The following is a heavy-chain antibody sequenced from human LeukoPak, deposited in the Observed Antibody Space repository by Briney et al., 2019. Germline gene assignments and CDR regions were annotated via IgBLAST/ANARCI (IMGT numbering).Heavy chain of an antibody. D-gene: IGHD6-19*01. CDR1: GYTFIRYT. V-gene: IGHV1-3*01. J-gene: IGHJ6*04. Sequence: ASVKVSCKASGYTFIRYTMHWVRQAPGQRLEWMGWINAGNGYTEYSQKFQGRVTITRDTSASTAYMELSSLRSEDTAVYYCARGWYNYYYGMDVWGKGTTVTVSS. CDR3: ARGWYNYYYGMDV. CDR2: INAGNGYT.